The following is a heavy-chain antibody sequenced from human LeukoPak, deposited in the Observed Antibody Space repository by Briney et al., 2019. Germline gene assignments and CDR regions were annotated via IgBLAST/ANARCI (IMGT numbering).Heavy chain of an antibody. D-gene: IGHD3-9*01. V-gene: IGHV4-34*01. J-gene: IGHJ4*02. CDR2: INHSGST. CDR3: ARGPPYYDILTGSDY. Sequence: SETLSLTCAVYGGSFSGYYWSWIRQPPGKGLEWIGEINHSGSTNYNPSLKSRVTISVDTSKNQFSLKLSSVTAADTAVYYCARGPPYYDILTGSDYWGQGTLVTVS. CDR1: GGSFSGYY.